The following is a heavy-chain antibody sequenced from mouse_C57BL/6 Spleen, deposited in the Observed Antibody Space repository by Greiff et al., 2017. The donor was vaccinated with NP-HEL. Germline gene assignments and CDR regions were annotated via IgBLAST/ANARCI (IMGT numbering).Heavy chain of an antibody. J-gene: IGHJ3*01. CDR1: GYTFTSYW. CDR3: ARGDDPGAY. D-gene: IGHD2-3*01. CDR2: IDPSDSYT. V-gene: IGHV1-50*01. Sequence: VKLQQPGAELVKPGASVKLSCKASGYTFTSYWMQWVKQRPGQGLEWIGEIDPSDSYTNYNQKFKGKATLTVDTSSSTAYMQLSSLTSEDSAVYYCARGDDPGAYWGQGTLVTVSA.